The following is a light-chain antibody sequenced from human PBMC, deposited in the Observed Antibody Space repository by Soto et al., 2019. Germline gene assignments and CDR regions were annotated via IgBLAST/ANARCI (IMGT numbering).Light chain of an antibody. CDR2: AAS. CDR1: QSLSSTY. V-gene: IGKV3-20*01. CDR3: QQYGSSPT. Sequence: EIVLTQPPGTLSLSPGERATLSCRASQSLSSTYLAWYQQKPGQAPRLLIYAASNRATGIPDRFSGSGSGADFTLTISRLEPEDFAVYYCQQYGSSPTFGQGTKVDI. J-gene: IGKJ1*01.